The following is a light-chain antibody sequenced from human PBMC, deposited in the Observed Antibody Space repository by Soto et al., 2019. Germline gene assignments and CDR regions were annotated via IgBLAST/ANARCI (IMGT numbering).Light chain of an antibody. CDR1: VGL. CDR3: CLYVGGRTYV. V-gene: IGLV2-23*01. CDR2: DDT. J-gene: IGLJ1*01. Sequence: QSVLTQPASVSGSPGQSITISCTGTVGLVSWYQQHPGKVPKLIIYDDTKRPSGVSSRFSGSKSGNTASPTISGLQTEDEDDYYCCLYVGGRTYVFGTGTKVTVL.